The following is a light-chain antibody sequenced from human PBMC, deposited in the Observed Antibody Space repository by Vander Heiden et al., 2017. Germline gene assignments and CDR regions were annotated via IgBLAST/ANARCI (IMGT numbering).Light chain of an antibody. CDR1: SSDVGSYNL. CDR2: EVS. J-gene: IGLJ1*01. CDR3: CSYAGSSTFYV. Sequence: QSALTQPASVSGSPGQSITISCTGTSSDVGSYNLVSWYQQHPGKAPNLMIYEVSKRPSGVSNRFSGSKSGNTASLTISGLQAEDEADYYCCSYAGSSTFYVFGTGTKVTVL. V-gene: IGLV2-23*02.